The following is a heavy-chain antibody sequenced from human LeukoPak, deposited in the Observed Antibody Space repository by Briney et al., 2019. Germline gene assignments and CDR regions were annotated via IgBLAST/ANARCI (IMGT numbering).Heavy chain of an antibody. V-gene: IGHV1-2*02. D-gene: IGHD3-10*01. CDR2: IYPNNGAT. CDR3: ARDGPAQMVDFDY. Sequence: EASVKVSCKASGYTFSGTGWYLYWLRQAPGQGLECMGWIYPNNGATAYAQKFQGRVAMTRDTSITTAYMELSRLRPDDTAVYCCARDGPAQMVDFDYWGQGTLVTVSS. CDR1: GYTFSGTGWY. J-gene: IGHJ4*02.